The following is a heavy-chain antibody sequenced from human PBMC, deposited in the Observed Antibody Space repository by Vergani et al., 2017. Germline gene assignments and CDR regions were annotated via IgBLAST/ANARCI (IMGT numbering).Heavy chain of an antibody. CDR3: AGGSRAEGGSGPDK. V-gene: IGHV4-59*13. D-gene: IGHD6-13*01. J-gene: IGHJ4*02. Sequence: QVPLEESGPGLVKTSETLSLTCTVSGGSFHTYYWSWIRQSPGKGLEWIGYIYSTGSTNYNPSLNSRVTIAVDQSKNQFSLKLRSVTAADTAVDYCAGGSRAEGGSGPDKWVQGTLVTVSS. CDR1: GGSFHTYY. CDR2: IYSTGST.